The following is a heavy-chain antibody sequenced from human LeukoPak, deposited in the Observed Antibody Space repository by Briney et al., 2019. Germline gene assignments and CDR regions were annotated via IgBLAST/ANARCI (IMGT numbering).Heavy chain of an antibody. D-gene: IGHD3-10*01. CDR2: TSYDGSNE. CDR3: ARDWGVDS. CDR1: GFTFSSYT. J-gene: IGHJ4*02. Sequence: GGSLRLSCAVSGFTFSSYTMVWVRQAPGKGLEWVAVTSYDGSNEYYADSVKGRFTISRDNSNNTLYLQMNSLRAEDTAVYYCARDWGVDSWGQGTLVTVSS. V-gene: IGHV3-30-3*01.